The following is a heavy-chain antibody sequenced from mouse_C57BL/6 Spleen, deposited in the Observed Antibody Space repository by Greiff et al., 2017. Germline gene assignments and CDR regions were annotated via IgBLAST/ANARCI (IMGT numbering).Heavy chain of an antibody. CDR2: IYPRSGNT. V-gene: IGHV1-81*01. Sequence: VQLQQSGAELARPGASVKLSCKASGYTFTSYGISWVKQRTGQGLEWIGEIYPRSGNTYYNEKFKGKATLTADKSSSTAYMGLRSLTSEDSAVYFCASPLYYGYSWFAYWGQGTLVTVSA. J-gene: IGHJ3*01. CDR3: ASPLYYGYSWFAY. D-gene: IGHD2-2*01. CDR1: GYTFTSYG.